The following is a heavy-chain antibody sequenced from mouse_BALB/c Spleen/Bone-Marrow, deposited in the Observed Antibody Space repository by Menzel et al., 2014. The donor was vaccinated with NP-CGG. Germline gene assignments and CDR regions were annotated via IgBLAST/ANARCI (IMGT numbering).Heavy chain of an antibody. CDR1: GYAFTNYL. CDR2: INPGSNNT. CDR3: ARDRLLPFAY. J-gene: IGHJ3*01. V-gene: IGHV1-54*01. D-gene: IGHD2-3*01. Sequence: QVQLQQSGAELVRPGTSVKVSCKASGYAFTNYLIEWVKQRPGQGLEWIGMINPGSNNTNYNEKFKGKATLTADKSSRTAYMQLSGLTSDDSAVYFCARDRLLPFAYWGQGTLVTVST.